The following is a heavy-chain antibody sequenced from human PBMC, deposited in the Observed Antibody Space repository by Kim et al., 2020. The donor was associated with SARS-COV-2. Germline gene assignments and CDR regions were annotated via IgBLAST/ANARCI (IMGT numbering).Heavy chain of an antibody. Sequence: ASVKVSCKASGYTFTSYYMHWVRQAPGQGLEWMGIINPSGGSTSYAQKFQGRVTMTRDTSTSTVYMELSSLRSEDTAVYYCARDYPDRIAARLSVDYYYGMDVWGQGTTVTVSS. V-gene: IGHV1-46*01. D-gene: IGHD6-6*01. CDR3: ARDYPDRIAARLSVDYYYGMDV. J-gene: IGHJ6*02. CDR2: INPSGGST. CDR1: GYTFTSYY.